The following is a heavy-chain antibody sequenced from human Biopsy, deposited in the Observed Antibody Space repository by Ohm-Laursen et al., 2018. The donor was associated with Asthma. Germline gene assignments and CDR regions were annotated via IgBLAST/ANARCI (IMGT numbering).Heavy chain of an antibody. CDR1: GGSIISGGYS. V-gene: IGHV4-61*08. J-gene: IGHJ6*02. CDR3: ARGPNYHGSGRAPIGMDV. D-gene: IGHD3-10*01. Sequence: SQTLSPTCAVSGGSIISGGYSWSWIRQPPGKGLEWLGYIYYTGSDNYNPSLKSRVTISVDTSKNQFSLRLNSVTAADTAVYYCARGPNYHGSGRAPIGMDVWGQGTTVTVSS. CDR2: IYYTGSD.